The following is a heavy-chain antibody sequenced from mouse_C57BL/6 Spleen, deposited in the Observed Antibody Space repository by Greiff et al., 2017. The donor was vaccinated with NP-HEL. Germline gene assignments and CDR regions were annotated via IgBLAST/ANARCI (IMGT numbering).Heavy chain of an antibody. J-gene: IGHJ2*01. D-gene: IGHD1-1*01. CDR1: GFNIKNTY. CDR2: IDPANGNT. V-gene: IGHV14-3*01. CDR3: ASGDYYGSRFFDY. Sequence: VQLKQSVAELVRPGASVKLSCTASGFNIKNTYMHWVKQRPEQGLEWIGRIDPANGNTKYAPKFQGKATITADTSSNTAYLQLSSLTSEDTAIYYCASGDYYGSRFFDYWGQGTTLTVSS.